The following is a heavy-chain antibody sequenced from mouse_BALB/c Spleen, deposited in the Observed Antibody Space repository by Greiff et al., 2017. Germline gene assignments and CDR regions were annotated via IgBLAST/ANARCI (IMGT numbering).Heavy chain of an antibody. CDR2: ISSGSSTI. V-gene: IGHV5-17*02. Sequence: EVQRVESGGGLVQPGGSRKLSCAASGFTFSSFGMHWVRQAPEKGLEWVAYISSGSSTIYYADTVKGRFTISRDNPKNTLFLQMTSLRSEDTAMYYCARQHGYYAMDYWGQGTSVTVSS. CDR1: GFTFSSFG. CDR3: ARQHGYYAMDY. J-gene: IGHJ4*01.